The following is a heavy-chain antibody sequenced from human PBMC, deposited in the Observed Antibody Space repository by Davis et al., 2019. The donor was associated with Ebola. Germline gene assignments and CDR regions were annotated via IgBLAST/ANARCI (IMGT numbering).Heavy chain of an antibody. CDR2: INPSGGST. J-gene: IGHJ6*02. CDR1: GYTFTSYY. D-gene: IGHD4-17*01. V-gene: IGHV1-46*03. CDR3: ATDDYGDYYGMDV. Sequence: AASVKVSCKASGYTFTSYYMHWVRQAPGQGLEWMGIINPSGGSTSYAQKFQGRVTMTRDTSTSTVYMELSSLRSEDTAVYYCATDDYGDYYGMDVWGQGTTVTVSS.